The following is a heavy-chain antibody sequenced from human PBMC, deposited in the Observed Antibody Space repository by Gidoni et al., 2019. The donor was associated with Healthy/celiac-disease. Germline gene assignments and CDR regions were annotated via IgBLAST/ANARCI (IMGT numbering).Heavy chain of an antibody. V-gene: IGHV3-9*01. D-gene: IGHD3-22*01. J-gene: IGHJ5*02. CDR1: GFTFDDYA. CDR2: ISWNSGSI. Sequence: EVQLVVSGGGLVQPGGSLRLSCAASGFTFDDYAMHWVRQAPGKGLEWISGISWNSGSIGYADSVKGRFTISRDNAKNSLYLQMNSLRAEDTALYYCAKGSDSSGYYGWFDPWGQGTLVTVSS. CDR3: AKGSDSSGYYGWFDP.